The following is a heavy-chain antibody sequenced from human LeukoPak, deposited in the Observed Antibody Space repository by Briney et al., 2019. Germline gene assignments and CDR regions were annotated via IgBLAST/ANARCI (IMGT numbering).Heavy chain of an antibody. CDR3: AKGSYYPLWADS. J-gene: IGHJ4*02. CDR2: ISGSGGST. D-gene: IGHD2-21*01. V-gene: IGHV3-23*01. Sequence: GGSLRLSCAAAGFTFSSYGMNWVRQAPGKGLEWVSGISGSGGSTKYADSVKGRATISRDNSRNTLYLQMNNLRVEDTAIYYCAKGSYYPLWADSWGQGILVTVSS. CDR1: GFTFSSYG.